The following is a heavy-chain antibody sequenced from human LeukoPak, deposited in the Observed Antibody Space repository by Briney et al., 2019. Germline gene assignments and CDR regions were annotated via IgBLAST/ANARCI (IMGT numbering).Heavy chain of an antibody. CDR1: GYTLTELS. Sequence: GASVKVSCKVSGYTLTELSMHWVRQAPGKGLEWMGGFDPEDGETIYAQKFQGRVTMTEDTSTDTAYMELSSLRSEDAAVYYCATDDNWGHYYGMDVWGQGTTVTVSS. D-gene: IGHD7-27*01. J-gene: IGHJ6*02. CDR2: FDPEDGET. CDR3: ATDDNWGHYYGMDV. V-gene: IGHV1-24*01.